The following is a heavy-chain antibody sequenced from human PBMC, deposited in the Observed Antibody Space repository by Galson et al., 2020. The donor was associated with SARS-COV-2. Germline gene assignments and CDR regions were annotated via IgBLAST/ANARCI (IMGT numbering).Heavy chain of an antibody. J-gene: IGHJ4*02. CDR1: GSTCSSYW. V-gene: IGHV3-74*01. CDR2: IYSEGSST. D-gene: IGHD7-27*01. CDR3: ARGDMGNDYFDY. Sequence: GGSLRLSCAASGSTCSSYWMHWVRQAPGKGLVWVSRIYSEGSSTSYADSVKGRFTISGDNAKNTLYLQMNSLRAEDTAVYYCARGDMGNDYFDYWGQGTLVTVSS.